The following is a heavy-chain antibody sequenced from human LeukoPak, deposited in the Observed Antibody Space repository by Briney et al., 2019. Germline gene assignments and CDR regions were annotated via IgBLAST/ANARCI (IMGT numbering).Heavy chain of an antibody. CDR2: IRYDGSNK. CDR3: AKDILLVGATPEPNDAFDI. D-gene: IGHD1-26*01. CDR1: GFTFSSYA. J-gene: IGHJ3*02. Sequence: GGSLRLSCAASGFTFSSYAMHWVRQAPGKGLEWVTFIRYDGSNKYYADSVKSRFTISRDNSKNTLYLQMNSLRAEDTAVYYCAKDILLVGATPEPNDAFDIWGQGTMVTVSS. V-gene: IGHV3-30*02.